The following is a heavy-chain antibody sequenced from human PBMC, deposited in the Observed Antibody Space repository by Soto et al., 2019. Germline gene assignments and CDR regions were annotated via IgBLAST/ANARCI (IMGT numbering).Heavy chain of an antibody. CDR2: MNPNSGNT. CDR3: ARGRGVTPLDYYYYGMDV. CDR1: GYTFTSYD. D-gene: IGHD2-21*02. J-gene: IGHJ6*02. Sequence: ASVKVSCKASGYTFTSYDINWVRQATGQGLEWMGWMNPNSGNTGYAQEFQGRVTMTRNTSISTAYMELSSLRSEDTAVYYCARGRGVTPLDYYYYGMDVWGQGTTVTVSS. V-gene: IGHV1-8*01.